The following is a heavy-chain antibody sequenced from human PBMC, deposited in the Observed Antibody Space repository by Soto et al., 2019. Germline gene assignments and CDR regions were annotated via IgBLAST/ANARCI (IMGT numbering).Heavy chain of an antibody. CDR3: VKEYTWNDHFDF. V-gene: IGHV3-23*01. Sequence: GSLRLSCEASGFTFSNCAMSWVRQAPGKGLEWVSRISGSGGSIDYADSGKGRFTISRDNSKNTLYLQMNSMRAEDTAIYYCVKEYTWNDHFDFWGQGTPVTVS. J-gene: IGHJ4*02. D-gene: IGHD1-1*01. CDR2: ISGSGGSI. CDR1: GFTFSNCA.